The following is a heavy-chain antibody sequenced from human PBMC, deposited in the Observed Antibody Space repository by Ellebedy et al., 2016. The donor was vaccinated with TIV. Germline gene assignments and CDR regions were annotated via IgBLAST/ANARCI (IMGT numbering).Heavy chain of an antibody. J-gene: IGHJ4*02. CDR3: ASYSSRIRNFEY. D-gene: IGHD4-11*01. CDR1: DNSISSYY. V-gene: IGHV4-59*01. Sequence: MPSETLSLTCTVSDNSISSYYWSWLRQPPGKGLEWIGSIYYSGSTYYNPSLQSRVTILVDTSNNRFSLNLKSVTAADTSVYYCASYSSRIRNFEYWGQGTLVTVSS. CDR2: IYYSGST.